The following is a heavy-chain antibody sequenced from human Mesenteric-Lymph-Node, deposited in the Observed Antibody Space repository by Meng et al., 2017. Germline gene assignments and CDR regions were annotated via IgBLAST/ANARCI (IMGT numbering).Heavy chain of an antibody. Sequence: ASVKVSCKASGYTFTGYYMHWVRQAPGQGLEWMGWINPNSGGTNYAQKFQGRVTMTRDTSISTAYMELSRLRSDDTAVYYCARPDVDTALFDYWGQGTRVTVSS. J-gene: IGHJ4*02. CDR3: ARPDVDTALFDY. CDR1: GYTFTGYY. D-gene: IGHD5-18*01. V-gene: IGHV1-2*02. CDR2: INPNSGGT.